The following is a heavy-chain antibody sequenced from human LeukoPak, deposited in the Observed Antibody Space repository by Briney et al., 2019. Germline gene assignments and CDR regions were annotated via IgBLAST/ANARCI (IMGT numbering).Heavy chain of an antibody. CDR2: IFYSGST. J-gene: IGHJ3*02. CDR1: GTSISSSSYY. V-gene: IGHV4-39*01. D-gene: IGHD3-22*01. Sequence: PSETLSLTCTVSGTSISSSSYYWGWIRQPPGKGLEWIGNIFYSGSTSYNPSLKSRVTISVDSPKNRFSLKLSSVTATDTAVYYCARTNSSGYYYGSYAFDIWGQGTKVTVSS. CDR3: ARTNSSGYYYGSYAFDI.